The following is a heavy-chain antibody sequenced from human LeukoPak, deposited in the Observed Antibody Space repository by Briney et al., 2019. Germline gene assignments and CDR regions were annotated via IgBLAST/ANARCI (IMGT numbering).Heavy chain of an antibody. CDR1: GFTFSSYG. Sequence: PGRSLRLSCAASGFTFSSYGMHWVRQAPGKGLEWVAVISYDGSNKYYADSVKGRFTISRDNSKNTLYLRMNSLRAEDTAVYYCAKDLEQGNEPTFDYWGQGTLVTVSS. J-gene: IGHJ4*02. V-gene: IGHV3-30*18. D-gene: IGHD1-1*01. CDR2: ISYDGSNK. CDR3: AKDLEQGNEPTFDY.